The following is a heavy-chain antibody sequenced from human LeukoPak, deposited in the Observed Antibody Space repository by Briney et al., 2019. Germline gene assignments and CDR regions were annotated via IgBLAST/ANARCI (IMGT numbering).Heavy chain of an antibody. V-gene: IGHV6-1*01. CDR2: TYYRSKWYN. Sequence: SQTLSLTCAISGDSVSSNSAAWHWIRQSPSRGLEWLGRTYYRSKWYNDYAVSVKSRITINPDTSKNQFSLQLNSVTPEDTAAYYCARETSKEHHYGMDVWGQGTAVTVSS. D-gene: IGHD1/OR15-1a*01. J-gene: IGHJ6*02. CDR3: ARETSKEHHYGMDV. CDR1: GDSVSSNSAA.